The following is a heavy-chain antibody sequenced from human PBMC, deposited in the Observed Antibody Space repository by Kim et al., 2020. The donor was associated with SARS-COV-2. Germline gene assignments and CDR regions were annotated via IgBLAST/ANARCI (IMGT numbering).Heavy chain of an antibody. V-gene: IGHV4-39*07. CDR2: IYYSGST. CDR1: GGSISSSSYY. Sequence: SETLSLTCTVSGGSISSSSYYWGWIRQPPGKGLEWIGSIYYSGSTYYNPSLKSRVTISVDTSKNQFSLKLSSVTAADTAVYYCARATRGVRGRLGGMDVWGQGTTVTVSS. CDR3: ARATRGVRGRLGGMDV. D-gene: IGHD3-10*01. J-gene: IGHJ6*02.